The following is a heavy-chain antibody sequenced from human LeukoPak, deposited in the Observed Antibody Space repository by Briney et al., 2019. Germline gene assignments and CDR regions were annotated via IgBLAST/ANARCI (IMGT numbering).Heavy chain of an antibody. CDR1: GFTFGSYA. V-gene: IGHV3-30*04. Sequence: GGSLRLSCAASGFTFGSYAMHWVRQAPGKGLEWVAVISYDGSNKYYADSVKGRFTISRDNSKNTLYLQTSSLRAEDTAVYYCARDLFHTAMANYWGQGTLVTVSS. CDR2: ISYDGSNK. CDR3: ARDLFHTAMANY. J-gene: IGHJ4*02. D-gene: IGHD5-18*01.